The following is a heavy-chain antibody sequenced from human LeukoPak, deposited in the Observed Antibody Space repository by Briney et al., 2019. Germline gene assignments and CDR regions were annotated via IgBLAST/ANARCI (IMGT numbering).Heavy chain of an antibody. CDR2: ISYSWST. J-gene: IGHJ4*02. Sequence: SDTLSLTCTVSGRSFSSYYWIGLRQPPGKGVEGIGYISYSWSTNYNPSLKSRVTISVHTSKNQFYLKLSSVTAADTAVYYCARHSPINAYLLDYWGQGTLVTVSS. D-gene: IGHD3-16*01. CDR3: ARHSPINAYLLDY. CDR1: GRSFSSYY. V-gene: IGHV4-59*08.